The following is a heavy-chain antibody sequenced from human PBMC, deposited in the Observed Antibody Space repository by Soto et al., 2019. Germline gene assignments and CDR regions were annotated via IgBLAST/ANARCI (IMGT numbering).Heavy chain of an antibody. CDR3: ARHGGGHIVVVTGDAFDI. J-gene: IGHJ3*02. CDR1: GYSFTSYW. Sequence: PGESLKISCKGSGYSFTSYWISWVRQMPGKGLEWMGRIDPSDSYANYSPSFQGHVTISADKSISTAYLQWGSLKASDTAMYYCARHGGGHIVVVTGDAFDIWGQGTMVTVSS. CDR2: IDPSDSYA. D-gene: IGHD2-21*02. V-gene: IGHV5-10-1*01.